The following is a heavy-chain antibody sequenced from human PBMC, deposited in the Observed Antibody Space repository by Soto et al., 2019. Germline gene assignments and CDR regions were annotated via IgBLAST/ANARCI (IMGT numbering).Heavy chain of an antibody. CDR3: AKGYYDILTGPKDDAFDI. Sequence: ASVKVSCKASGYTFTSYYMHWVRQAPGQGLEWMGIINPSGGSTSYAQKFQGRVTMTRDTSTSTVYMELSSLRSEDTVVYYCAKGYYDILTGPKDDAFDIWGQGTMVTVSS. CDR2: INPSGGST. V-gene: IGHV1-46*03. CDR1: GYTFTSYY. D-gene: IGHD3-9*01. J-gene: IGHJ3*02.